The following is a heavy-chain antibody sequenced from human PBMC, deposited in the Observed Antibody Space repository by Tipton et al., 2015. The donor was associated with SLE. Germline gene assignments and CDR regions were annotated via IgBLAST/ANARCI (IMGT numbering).Heavy chain of an antibody. CDR1: GFTFSSHA. J-gene: IGHJ4*02. CDR3: AKRGATYYYDSSGYDYFDY. CDR2: ISVSGGST. V-gene: IGHV3-23*01. D-gene: IGHD3-22*01. Sequence: AVSGFTFSSHAMSWVRQAPGKGLEWVSAISVSGGSTYYAVSVKGRFTISRDNSRNTLYLQMNSLRAEDTAIYYCAKRGATYYYDSSGYDYFDYWGQGTQVTVSS.